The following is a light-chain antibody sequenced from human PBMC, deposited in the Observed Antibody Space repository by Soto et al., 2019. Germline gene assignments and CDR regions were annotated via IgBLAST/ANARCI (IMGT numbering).Light chain of an antibody. Sequence: ESXAVEVRVTXXXXASKGISSGLGWYQQKPGKAAKLLIYAASSFQSGVPSRFSGSEYGTDFTLTISSLQPEDCAIYFCQQDNSYPITFGQGTRLEI. J-gene: IGKJ5*01. CDR3: QQDNSYPIT. CDR1: KGISSG. CDR2: AAS. V-gene: IGKV1-12*01.